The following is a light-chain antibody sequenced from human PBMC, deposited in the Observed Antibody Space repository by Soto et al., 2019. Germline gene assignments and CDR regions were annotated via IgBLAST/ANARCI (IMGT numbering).Light chain of an antibody. J-gene: IGKJ2*01. CDR2: GAS. CDR3: QQYGSSPPYT. V-gene: IGKV3-20*01. CDR1: HSVSSSY. Sequence: EIVLTQSPGTLSLSPGERVTLSCRASHSVSSSYLAWYQQKPGQAPRLLIYGASSRATGIPDRFSGSGSGIDFTLTISRLEPEDFAVYFCQQYGSSPPYTFGQGTKLEIK.